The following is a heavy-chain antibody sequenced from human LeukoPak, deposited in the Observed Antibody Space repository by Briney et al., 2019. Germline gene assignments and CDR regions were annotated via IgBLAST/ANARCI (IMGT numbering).Heavy chain of an antibody. CDR2: ISSSSSYI. CDR1: GFTFSSYS. Sequence: GGSLRLSCAASGFTFSSYSMNWVRQAPGKGLEWVLSISSSSSYIYYADSVKGRFTISRDNAKNSLYLQMNSLRAEDTAVYYCAGAVAEQWLVGVEFDYWGQGTLVTVSS. J-gene: IGHJ4*02. CDR3: AGAVAEQWLVGVEFDY. D-gene: IGHD6-19*01. V-gene: IGHV3-21*01.